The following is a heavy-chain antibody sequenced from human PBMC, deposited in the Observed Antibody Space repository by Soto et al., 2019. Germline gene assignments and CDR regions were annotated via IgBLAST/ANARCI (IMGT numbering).Heavy chain of an antibody. CDR3: SRGAGTTGGVYGLDV. CDR2: ISSDGSTT. V-gene: IGHV3-74*01. Sequence: GGSLRLSCAASGFAFSTYWMHWVRQAPGEGLVWVSRISSDGSTTTYADSVKGRFTISRDNAKNTLDLQMNSLRAEDTAIYYCSRGAGTTGGVYGLDVWGQGTTVTVSS. CDR1: GFAFSTYW. J-gene: IGHJ6*02. D-gene: IGHD1-1*01.